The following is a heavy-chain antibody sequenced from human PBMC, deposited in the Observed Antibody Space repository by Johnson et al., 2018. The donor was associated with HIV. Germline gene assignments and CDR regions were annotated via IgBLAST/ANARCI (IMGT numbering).Heavy chain of an antibody. J-gene: IGHJ3*02. CDR3: ARPDGAVASDFNAFDI. CDR2: ISWDGGNT. D-gene: IGHD6-19*01. CDR1: GFSFDDYA. Sequence: VQLVESLRLSCAASGFSFDDYAMHWVRQVPGRGLQWVSLISWDGGNTHYADSVKGRFIISRDNSKNSLYLQMNSLRAEDTALYYCARPDGAVASDFNAFDIWGQGTMVTVSS. V-gene: IGHV3-43D*03.